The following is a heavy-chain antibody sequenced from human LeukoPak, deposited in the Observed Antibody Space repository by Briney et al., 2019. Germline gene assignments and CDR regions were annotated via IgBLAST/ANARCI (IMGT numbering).Heavy chain of an antibody. CDR2: ISGSGGAS. CDR3: AKASTIFRFDY. D-gene: IGHD3-3*01. V-gene: IGHV3-23*01. J-gene: IGHJ4*02. Sequence: GGSLRLSCTASGFTFGDYAMSWVRQAPGKGLEWVSSISGSGGASYYADSVKGRFTISRDNSKNTLYLQMNSLRAEDTAIYYCAKASTIFRFDYWGQGTLVTVSS. CDR1: GFTFGDYA.